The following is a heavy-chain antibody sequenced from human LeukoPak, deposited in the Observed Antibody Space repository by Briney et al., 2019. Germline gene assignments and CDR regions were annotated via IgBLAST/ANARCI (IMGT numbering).Heavy chain of an antibody. CDR3: ARLGGQYSNAFDL. Sequence: SEILSLTCTVSGASINSYSWTWIRQSPAKGLECIGYVYYNRATYYNHSLESRVTISVDTSKNHLSLEMTSVTAADTAIYYCARLGGQYSNAFDLWGQGTMVSVSS. J-gene: IGHJ3*01. V-gene: IGHV4-59*01. CDR2: VYYNRAT. D-gene: IGHD2-15*01. CDR1: GASINSYS.